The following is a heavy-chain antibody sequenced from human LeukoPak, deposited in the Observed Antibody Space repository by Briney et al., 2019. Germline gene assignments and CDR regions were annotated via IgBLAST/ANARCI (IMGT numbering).Heavy chain of an antibody. CDR1: GFTFSSYS. D-gene: IGHD5-24*01. CDR2: ISSSSSYI. V-gene: IGHV3-21*01. Sequence: GGSLRLSCAASGFTFSSYSMNWVRQAPGKGLEWVSSISSSSSYIYYADSVKGRFTISRDNAKNSLYLQMNSLKAEDTAVYYCASGSGWRQLYWGQGTLVTVSS. J-gene: IGHJ4*02. CDR3: ASGSGWRQLY.